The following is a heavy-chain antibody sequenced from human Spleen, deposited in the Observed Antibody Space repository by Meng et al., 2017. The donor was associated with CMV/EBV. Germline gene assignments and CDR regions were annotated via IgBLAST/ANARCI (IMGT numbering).Heavy chain of an antibody. Sequence: GSLRLSCAVYGGSFSGYYWSWIRQPPGKGLEWIGEINHSGSTNYNPSLKSRVTISVDTSKNQFSLKLSSVTAADTAVYYCARGNDGYYYYGMDVWGQGTTVTVSS. D-gene: IGHD1-1*01. CDR1: GGSFSGYY. CDR2: INHSGST. V-gene: IGHV4-34*01. J-gene: IGHJ6*02. CDR3: ARGNDGYYYYGMDV.